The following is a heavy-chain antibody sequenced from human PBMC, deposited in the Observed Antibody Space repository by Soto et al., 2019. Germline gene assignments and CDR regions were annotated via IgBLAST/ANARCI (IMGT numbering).Heavy chain of an antibody. Sequence: QVQLQESGPGLVKPSQTLSLTCTVSGGSISSGDYYWSWIRQPPGKGLEWIGYISYSGNTHYNPSLKSRVTISLDTYKNQISVKLSSVTAADTAVYYCATYAGYYGMDVWGQGTTVTVSS. CDR1: GGSISSGDYY. J-gene: IGHJ6*02. CDR2: ISYSGNT. CDR3: ATYAGYYGMDV. V-gene: IGHV4-30-4*01. D-gene: IGHD2-2*01.